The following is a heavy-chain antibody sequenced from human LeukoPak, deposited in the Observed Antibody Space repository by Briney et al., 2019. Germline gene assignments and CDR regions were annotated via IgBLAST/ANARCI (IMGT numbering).Heavy chain of an antibody. CDR2: IYYSGST. D-gene: IGHD6-19*01. CDR3: ARPLYSSGWYYNWYFDL. J-gene: IGHJ2*01. V-gene: IGHV4-39*01. CDR1: GGSISSSSYY. Sequence: PSETLSLTCTVSGGSISSSSYYWGWVRQPPGKGLEWIGSIYYSGSTYYNPSLKSRVTISVDTSKNQFSLKLSSVTAADTAVYYRARPLYSSGWYYNWYFDLWGRGTLVSVSS.